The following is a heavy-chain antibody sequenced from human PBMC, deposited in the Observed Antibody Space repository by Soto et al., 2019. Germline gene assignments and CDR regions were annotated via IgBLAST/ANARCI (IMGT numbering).Heavy chain of an antibody. J-gene: IGHJ5*02. CDR3: VKGSDVARQELDR. Sequence: QVQLVESGGGVVQPGRSPRLSCAASGFTFSNFGMHWVRQAPGKGLEWVAAISSDGGDKYYSHSVKDRFTVSGDNSRNTLFLQMNSLRVEDTAVYYCVKGSDVARQELDRWGQGILVTVSS. D-gene: IGHD2-15*01. CDR2: ISSDGGDK. CDR1: GFTFSNFG. V-gene: IGHV3-30*18.